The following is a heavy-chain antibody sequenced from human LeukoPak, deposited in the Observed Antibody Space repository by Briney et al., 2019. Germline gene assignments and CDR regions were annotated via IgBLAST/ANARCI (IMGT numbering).Heavy chain of an antibody. CDR3: TRDVRRGYSYGIDY. CDR2: IRNKAYGGST. Sequence: GGSLRLSCTASGFTFGDYAMSWVRQAPGKGLEWVGLIRNKAYGGSTEYAASVKGRFTISRDDSKSIAYLQMNSLKTEDTAVYYCTRDVRRGYSYGIDYWGQGTLVTVSS. D-gene: IGHD5-18*01. J-gene: IGHJ4*02. CDR1: GFTFGDYA. V-gene: IGHV3-49*04.